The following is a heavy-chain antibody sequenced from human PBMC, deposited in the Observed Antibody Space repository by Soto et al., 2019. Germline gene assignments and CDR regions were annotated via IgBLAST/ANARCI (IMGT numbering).Heavy chain of an antibody. J-gene: IGHJ4*02. CDR1: GFIVSDDF. V-gene: IGHV3-53*01. CDR3: ARPGPSISWGH. CDR2: IYSGGGT. Sequence: EVQLVESGGGLIQPGGSLRLSCAASGFIVSDDFMSWVLQAPGKGLEWVSVIYSGGGTYYSDSVKGRFTMSRDNSKNTLYLQMNSVRVEETALYYCARPGPSISWGHWGQGTLVTVSS. D-gene: IGHD6-13*01.